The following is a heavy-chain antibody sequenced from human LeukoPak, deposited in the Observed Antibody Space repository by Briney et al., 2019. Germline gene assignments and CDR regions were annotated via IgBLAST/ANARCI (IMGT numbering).Heavy chain of an antibody. J-gene: IGHJ3*02. Sequence: PSETLSLICTVSGSSVTSGYYWGCIRQPPGKGLEWIGSIYHSGRTYYNPSLKNRVTMSVDTSKKHFSMNLSSVTAADTAVYYCARASAIVVVVAATPGDAFDIWGQGTMVTVSS. CDR2: IYHSGRT. CDR1: GSSVTSGYY. D-gene: IGHD2-15*01. CDR3: ARASAIVVVVAATPGDAFDI. V-gene: IGHV4-38-2*02.